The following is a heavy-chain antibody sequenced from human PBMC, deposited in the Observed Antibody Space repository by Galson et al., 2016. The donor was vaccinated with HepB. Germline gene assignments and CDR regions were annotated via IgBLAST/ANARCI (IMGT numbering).Heavy chain of an antibody. CDR3: ARLTIFGVVTLDY. J-gene: IGHJ4*02. D-gene: IGHD3-3*01. CDR1: GGSINGYY. Sequence: SETLSLTCPVSGGSINGYYWSWIRQSPGKGLEWIGDIYYSGTTNYNSSLKSRVTISVEPSKSQFSLKLTSVTAADTAVYYCARLTIFGVVTLDYWGQGTLVTVSS. CDR2: IYYSGTT. V-gene: IGHV4-59*01.